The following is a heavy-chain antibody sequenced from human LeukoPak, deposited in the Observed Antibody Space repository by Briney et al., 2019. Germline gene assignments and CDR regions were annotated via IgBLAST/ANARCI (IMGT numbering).Heavy chain of an antibody. Sequence: SENLSLTCAVYGGSFSGYYWSWIRQPPGKGLEWIGEMNPSGITNYNASLKSRVTISADTSKNQFSLKLNSVTAADTAVYYCARGWASTAYWGQGTLVTVSS. V-gene: IGHV4-34*01. J-gene: IGHJ4*02. CDR2: MNPSGIT. CDR1: GGSFSGYY. D-gene: IGHD2-2*01. CDR3: ARGWASTAY.